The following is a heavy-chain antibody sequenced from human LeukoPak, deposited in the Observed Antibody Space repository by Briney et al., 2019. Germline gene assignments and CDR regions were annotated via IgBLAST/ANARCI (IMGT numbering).Heavy chain of an antibody. J-gene: IGHJ4*02. Sequence: GGSLRLSCAASGFTFSTYAMTWVRLAQGKGLEWVSSLTGNGGSAYYADSVKGRFTISGDNSKNTLYLQMNSLRAEDTAVYHCARDSGSYLQPTDYWGQGTLVTVSS. CDR1: GFTFSTYA. V-gene: IGHV3-23*01. CDR2: LTGNGGSA. CDR3: ARDSGSYLQPTDY. D-gene: IGHD1-26*01.